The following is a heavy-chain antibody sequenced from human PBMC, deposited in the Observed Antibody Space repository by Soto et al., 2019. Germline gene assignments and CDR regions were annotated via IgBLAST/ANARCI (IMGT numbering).Heavy chain of an antibody. CDR2: IYYSGST. J-gene: IGHJ5*02. V-gene: IGHV4-59*01. CDR1: GGSISSYY. Sequence: ETLSLTCTVSGGSISSYYWSWIRQPPGKGLEWIGYIYYSGSTNYNPSLKSRVTISVDTSKNQFSLKLSSVTAADTAVYYCARSYSSSWYASSTGWFDPWGQGTLVTVSS. CDR3: ARSYSSSWYASSTGWFDP. D-gene: IGHD6-13*01.